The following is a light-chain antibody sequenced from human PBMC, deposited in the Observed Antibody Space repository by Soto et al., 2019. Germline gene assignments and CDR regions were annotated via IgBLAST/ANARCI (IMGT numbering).Light chain of an antibody. J-gene: IGLJ1*01. CDR1: SSDVGGYNY. CDR3: SSYTSSSPHA. CDR2: EVS. V-gene: IGLV2-14*01. Sequence: QSALTQPASVSGSPGQSITISCTGTSSDVGGYNYVSWYQQHPGKAPKLMIYEVSNRPSGVSNRFSGSKSGNTASLTISGLQAEDEADYYCSSYTSSSPHAFGTGTKLTVL.